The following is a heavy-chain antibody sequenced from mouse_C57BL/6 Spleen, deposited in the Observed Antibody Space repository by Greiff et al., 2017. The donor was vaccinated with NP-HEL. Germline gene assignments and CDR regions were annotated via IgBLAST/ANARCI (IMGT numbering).Heavy chain of an antibody. Sequence: EVMLVESGGGLVQPGGSLKLSCAASGFTFSDYGMAWVRQAPRKGPEWVAFISNLAYSIYYADTVTGRFTISRENAKNTLYLEMSSLRSEDTAMYYCARTPFDGSSYYAMDYWGQGTSVTVSS. CDR1: GFTFSDYG. D-gene: IGHD1-1*01. V-gene: IGHV5-15*01. J-gene: IGHJ4*01. CDR2: ISNLAYSI. CDR3: ARTPFDGSSYYAMDY.